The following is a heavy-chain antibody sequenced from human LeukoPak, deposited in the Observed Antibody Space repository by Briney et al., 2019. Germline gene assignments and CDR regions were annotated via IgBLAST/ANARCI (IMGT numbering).Heavy chain of an antibody. CDR1: GFTVSSNY. Sequence: GGSLRLSCAASGFTVSSNYMSWVRQAPGKGLEWVSVIYSGGSTYYADSVKGRFTISRDNAKNTLSLHMNSLRAEDMGVYYCAKGDDESLDHWGQGTLVTVSS. V-gene: IGHV3-66*01. CDR3: AKGDDESLDH. CDR2: IYSGGST. J-gene: IGHJ4*02. D-gene: IGHD3-16*01.